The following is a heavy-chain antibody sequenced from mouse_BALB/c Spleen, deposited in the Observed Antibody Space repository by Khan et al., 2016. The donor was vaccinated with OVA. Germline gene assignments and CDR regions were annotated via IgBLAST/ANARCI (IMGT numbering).Heavy chain of an antibody. J-gene: IGHJ3*01. D-gene: IGHD2-1*01. V-gene: IGHV9-3-1*01. CDR1: GYTLTDYG. CDR2: INTYTGEA. CDR3: SRSNGNYWFAY. Sequence: QIQLVQSGPELKKPGETVKISCKASGYTLTDYGMNWVKQAPGKGLKWMGWINTYTGEATYADDFKGRFASSLETSANTAYLQSNNLKTEDTARYFCSRSNGNYWFAYWGQGTLVTVSA.